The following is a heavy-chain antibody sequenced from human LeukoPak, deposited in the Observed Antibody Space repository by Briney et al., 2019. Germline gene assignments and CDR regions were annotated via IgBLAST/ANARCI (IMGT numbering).Heavy chain of an antibody. CDR1: GFTFSSYA. Sequence: GGSLRLSCAASGFTFSSYAMSWVRQAPGKGLEWVSAISGSGGSTYYADSVKGRFTISRDNSKNTLYLQMNSLRAEDTAVYYCAKAGSYSYGHWYFDYWGQGTLVTVSS. V-gene: IGHV3-23*01. D-gene: IGHD5-18*01. CDR3: AKAGSYSYGHWYFDY. J-gene: IGHJ4*02. CDR2: ISGSGGST.